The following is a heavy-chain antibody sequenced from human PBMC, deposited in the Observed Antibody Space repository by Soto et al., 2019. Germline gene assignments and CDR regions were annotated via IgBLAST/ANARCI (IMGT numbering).Heavy chain of an antibody. CDR1: GGSISSKY. CDR2: IYYNGRT. CDR3: ARLRWDTIAEAGRFDY. D-gene: IGHD6-13*01. J-gene: IGHJ4*02. Sequence: QVQLQESGPGLVKPSETLSLTCTVSGGSISSKYWSWIRQPPGKGLEWIGYIYYNGRTNYNPSLKSRVTIAVDTSRNKFSLKLSSVTAADTDVYYCARLRWDTIAEAGRFDYWGQGILVTVSS. V-gene: IGHV4-59*08.